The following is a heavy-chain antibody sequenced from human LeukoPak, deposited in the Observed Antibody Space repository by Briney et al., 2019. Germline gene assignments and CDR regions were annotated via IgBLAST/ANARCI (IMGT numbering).Heavy chain of an antibody. CDR2: INLDGSQK. Sequence: AGGSLRLSCAASGFTFSNYWMAWVRQAPGKGPEWVANINLDGSQKYYVDSVKGRFTISRDNSKNTVYLQMNSLRAEDTAVYSCARPSGSGSPHHNWFDPWGQGTLVTVSS. J-gene: IGHJ5*02. V-gene: IGHV3-7*01. CDR1: GFTFSNYW. D-gene: IGHD2-15*01. CDR3: ARPSGSGSPHHNWFDP.